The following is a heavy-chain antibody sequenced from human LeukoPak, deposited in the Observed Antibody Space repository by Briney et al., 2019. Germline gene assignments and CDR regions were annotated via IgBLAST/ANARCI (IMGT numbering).Heavy chain of an antibody. Sequence: GGPLRLSCGASGFTFSTHWMAWVRQAPRKGLEWVANIKQDGTEEFYVDSVKGRFTISGDNAKNSLYLQMNSLRAGDTAVYYCARQAVDTGYRPFDCWGQGTLVTVSS. J-gene: IGHJ4*02. D-gene: IGHD3-9*01. V-gene: IGHV3-7*05. CDR3: ARQAVDTGYRPFDC. CDR2: IKQDGTEE. CDR1: GFTFSTHW.